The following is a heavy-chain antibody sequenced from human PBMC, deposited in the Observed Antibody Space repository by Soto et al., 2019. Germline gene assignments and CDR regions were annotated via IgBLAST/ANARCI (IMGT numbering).Heavy chain of an antibody. V-gene: IGHV4-34*01. D-gene: IGHD3-3*01. Sequence: QVQLQQWGAGLLKPSETLSLTCAVYGGSFSGYYWSWIRQPPGKGLEWIGEINHSGSTNYNPSLKSRVTISVDTSKNQFSLKLSSVTAADTAVHYCARGPYYDFWSGPTSWGQGTLVTVSS. CDR2: INHSGST. CDR1: GGSFSGYY. J-gene: IGHJ5*02. CDR3: ARGPYYDFWSGPTS.